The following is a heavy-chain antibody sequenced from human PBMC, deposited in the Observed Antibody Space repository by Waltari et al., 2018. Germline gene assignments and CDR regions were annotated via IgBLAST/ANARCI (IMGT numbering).Heavy chain of an antibody. CDR1: GGSISNNDYY. J-gene: IGHJ4*02. V-gene: IGHV4-39*07. CDR3: ARGKLAYCTGGTCVTVPFDY. Sequence: QLQLQESGPGLVKPSETLSLTCTVSGGSISNNDYYWGWIRQPPGKGLEWIGSIYYSGSTYYTPSLRSRVTISADTSKNQFSLNVSSVTAADTAVYYCARGKLAYCTGGTCVTVPFDYWGQGTLVTVSS. D-gene: IGHD2-15*01. CDR2: IYYSGST.